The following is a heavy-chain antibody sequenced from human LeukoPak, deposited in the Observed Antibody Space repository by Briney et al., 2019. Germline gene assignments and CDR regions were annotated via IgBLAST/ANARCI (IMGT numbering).Heavy chain of an antibody. J-gene: IGHJ4*02. CDR1: EFSVGSNY. CDR2: FYSGGST. V-gene: IGHV3-53*01. D-gene: IGHD5-24*01. CDR3: ARGDGYNYFES. Sequence: PGGSLRLSCAASEFSVGSNYMSWVRQAPGKGLEWVSVFYSGGSTYYADSVKGRFTISRDNSKNTLYLQMNSLRAEDTAVYYCARGDGYNYFESWGQGTLVTVSS.